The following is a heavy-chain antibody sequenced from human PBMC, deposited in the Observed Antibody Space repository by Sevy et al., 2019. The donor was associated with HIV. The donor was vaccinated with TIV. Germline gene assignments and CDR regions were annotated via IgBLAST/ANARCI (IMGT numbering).Heavy chain of an antibody. J-gene: IGHJ4*02. CDR2: IYPGDSVT. V-gene: IGHV5-51*01. CDR3: AIYPIVVVPAAEYYFDY. D-gene: IGHD2-2*01. CDR1: GYTFSNYW. Sequence: GESLKIPCKGSGYTFSNYWIGWVRQMPGKGLEWMGVIYPGDSVTRYSPSFQGQVTMSADKSTSTAYLQWSSLKTSDTAIYYCAIYPIVVVPAAEYYFDYWGQGTLVTVSS.